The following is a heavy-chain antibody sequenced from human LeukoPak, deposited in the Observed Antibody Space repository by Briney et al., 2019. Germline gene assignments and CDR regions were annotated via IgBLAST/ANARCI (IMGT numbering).Heavy chain of an antibody. J-gene: IGHJ1*01. CDR1: GFTFSSYA. D-gene: IGHD3-22*01. CDR2: ISASGGST. V-gene: IGHV3-23*01. Sequence: GGSLRLSCAASGFTFSSYAMSWVRQAPGKGLEWVSTISASGGSTYSADSVKGRFTISRDTSKNTLYLQMNSLRAEDTAVYYCATYSSLNRREFQYWGQGTLLTVSS. CDR3: ATYSSLNRREFQY.